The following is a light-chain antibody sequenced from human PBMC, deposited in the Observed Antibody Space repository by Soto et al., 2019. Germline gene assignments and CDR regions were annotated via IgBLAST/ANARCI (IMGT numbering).Light chain of an antibody. CDR1: QGISTY. CDR3: QQVNSFPIH. V-gene: IGKV1-9*01. CDR2: AAS. J-gene: IGKJ3*01. Sequence: DIQLTQSPSFLSASVGDRVTITCRASQGISTYLAWYQQKPGKAPKLLIYAASTLQSGVPSRFSGSGSGTEFTIKISSLKPEDFATSYCQQVNSFPIHFGPGTKVDIK.